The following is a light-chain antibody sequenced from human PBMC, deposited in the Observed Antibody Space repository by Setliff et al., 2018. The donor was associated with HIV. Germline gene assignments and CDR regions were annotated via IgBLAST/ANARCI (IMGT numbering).Light chain of an antibody. CDR1: QSISTH. Sequence: DIQMTQSPSSLSASIGDRITITCRASQSISTHLNWYQHKPGKSPKLLIYDASNLQSGVPSRFSGSGSGTDFTLTIGSLQPEDYATYYCQQSYTTLFAFGPGTKVDIK. J-gene: IGKJ3*01. V-gene: IGKV1-39*01. CDR3: QQSYTTLFA. CDR2: DAS.